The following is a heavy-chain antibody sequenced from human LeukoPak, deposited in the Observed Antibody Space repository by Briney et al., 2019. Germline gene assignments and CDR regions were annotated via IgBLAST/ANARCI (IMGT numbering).Heavy chain of an antibody. D-gene: IGHD3-10*01. CDR3: AKELGEAHYYYYYYMHV. J-gene: IGHJ6*03. V-gene: IGHV3-21*01. Sequence: GSLRLSCAASRFTLSSYWMSWVRQAPGKGLEWVSSISSSSSYIYYADSVKGRFTISRDNAKNSLYLQMNSLRAEDTAVYYCAKELGEAHYYYYYYMHVWGKGTTVTVSS. CDR2: ISSSSSYI. CDR1: RFTLSSYW.